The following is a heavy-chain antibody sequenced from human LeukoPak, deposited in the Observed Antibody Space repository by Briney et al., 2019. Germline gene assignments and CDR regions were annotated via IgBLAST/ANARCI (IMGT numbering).Heavy chain of an antibody. Sequence: PGGSLRLSCAASGVTVSNNYMSWVRQAPGKGLEWVSAISGSGGSTYYADSVKGRFTISRGNSKNTLYLQMNSLRAEDTAVYYCAKGLIAVADFDYWGQGTLVTVSS. V-gene: IGHV3-23*01. CDR1: GVTVSNNY. D-gene: IGHD6-19*01. CDR3: AKGLIAVADFDY. CDR2: ISGSGGST. J-gene: IGHJ4*02.